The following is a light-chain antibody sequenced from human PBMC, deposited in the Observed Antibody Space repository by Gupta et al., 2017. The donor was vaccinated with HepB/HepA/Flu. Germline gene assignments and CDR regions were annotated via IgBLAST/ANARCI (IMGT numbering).Light chain of an antibody. CDR1: SSNIGAGYD. CDR2: TNT. CDR3: QSYDTTMKVI. V-gene: IGLV1-40*01. J-gene: IGLJ2*01. Sequence: QSVLTPPPSVSGAPGQRITISCTRSSSNIGAGYDVHWYQQPPGTAPKLLIYTNTNRPAGVPDRFSGSRSGTSASLAITGLQAEDEADYYCQSYDTTMKVIFGGGTKVTVL.